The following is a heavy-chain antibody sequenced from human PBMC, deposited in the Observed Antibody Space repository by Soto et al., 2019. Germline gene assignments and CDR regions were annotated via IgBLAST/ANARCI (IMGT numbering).Heavy chain of an antibody. V-gene: IGHV4-4*02. CDR2: IYHSGST. Sequence: PSETLSLTCAVSGGSISSSNWWSWVRQPPGKGLEWIGEIYHSGSTNYNPSLKSRVTISVDKSKNQFSLKLSSVTAADTAVYYCARVNRYKWNDEWFDPWGQGTLVTVSS. CDR3: ARVNRYKWNDEWFDP. D-gene: IGHD1-20*01. CDR1: GGSISSSNW. J-gene: IGHJ5*02.